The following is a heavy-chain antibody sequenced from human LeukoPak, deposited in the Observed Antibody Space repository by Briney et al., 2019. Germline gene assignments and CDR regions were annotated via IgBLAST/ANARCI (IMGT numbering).Heavy chain of an antibody. CDR2: MNPNSGNT. D-gene: IGHD3-10*01. Sequence: ASVKVSCKASGYTFTNYDITWVRQATGQGPEWMGWMNPNSGNTGYSQKFQGRVTMTRDTSISTAYMELSSLRSEDTAVYYCARGLKDRGVIIQGYWGRGTLVTVSS. CDR1: GYTFTNYD. J-gene: IGHJ4*02. CDR3: ARGLKDRGVIIQGY. V-gene: IGHV1-8*01.